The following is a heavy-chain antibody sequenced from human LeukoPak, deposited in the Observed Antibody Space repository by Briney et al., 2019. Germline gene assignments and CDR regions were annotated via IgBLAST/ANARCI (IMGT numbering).Heavy chain of an antibody. Sequence: SETLSLTCTVSGGAISSSSYYWGWIRQPPGKGLEWIGSIYYSGSTYYNPSLKSRVTISVDTSKNQFSLKLSSVTAADTAVYYCARSRLGRWYANPIYYFDYWGQGTLVTVSS. CDR3: ARSRLGRWYANPIYYFDY. J-gene: IGHJ4*02. CDR2: IYYSGST. D-gene: IGHD4-23*01. V-gene: IGHV4-39*07. CDR1: GGAISSSSYY.